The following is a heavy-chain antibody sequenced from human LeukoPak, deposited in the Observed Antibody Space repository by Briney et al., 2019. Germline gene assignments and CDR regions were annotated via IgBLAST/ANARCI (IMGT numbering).Heavy chain of an antibody. CDR2: IYAPENT. J-gene: IGHJ4*02. CDR3: ARGFHQYCSSSARYGPSDY. D-gene: IGHD2-2*01. V-gene: IGHV4-61*02. CDR1: GGSISSDSYY. Sequence: SETLSLTCTVSGGSISSDSYYGNWIRQPAGRGLEWIGRIYAPENTNYNPSLKSRVTISVDTSKNQFSLKLSSVTAADTAVYYCARGFHQYCSSSARYGPSDYWGQGTLVTVSS.